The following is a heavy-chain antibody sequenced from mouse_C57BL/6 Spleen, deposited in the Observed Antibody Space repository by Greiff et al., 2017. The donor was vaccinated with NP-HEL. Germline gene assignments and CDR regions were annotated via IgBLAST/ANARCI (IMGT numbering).Heavy chain of an antibody. CDR2: IDPSDSET. V-gene: IGHV1-52*01. J-gene: IGHJ2*01. CDR3: ARTGGVRLDY. CDR1: GYTFTSYW. D-gene: IGHD4-1*01. Sequence: QVQLQQPGAELVRPGSSVKLSCKASGYTFTSYWMHWVKQRPIQGLEWIGNIDPSDSETHYNQKFKDKATLTVDKSSSTAYMQLSSLTSEDSAVYYCARTGGVRLDYWGQGTTLTVSS.